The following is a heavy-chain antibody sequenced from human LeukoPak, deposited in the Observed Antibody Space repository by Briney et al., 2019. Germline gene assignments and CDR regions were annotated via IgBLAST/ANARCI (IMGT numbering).Heavy chain of an antibody. CDR2: ISGSGGST. D-gene: IGHD6-6*01. J-gene: IGHJ4*02. CDR3: AKDRLEGSDFDY. CDR1: GFTFSSYA. V-gene: IGHV3-23*01. Sequence: PGGSLRLSCAASGFTFSSYAMSWVRQAPGKGLEWVSAISGSGGSTYYADSVKGRFTISRDTSKNTLYLQMHSLRAEDTAVYYCAKDRLEGSDFDYWGQGTLVTVSS.